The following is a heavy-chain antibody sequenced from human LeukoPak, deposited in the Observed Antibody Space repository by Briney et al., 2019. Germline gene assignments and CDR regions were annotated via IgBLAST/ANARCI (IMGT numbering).Heavy chain of an antibody. CDR3: ARDGPHKYYYDSSGYPDAFDI. V-gene: IGHV1-8*01. J-gene: IGHJ3*02. D-gene: IGHD3-22*01. CDR1: GYTFTSYD. CDR2: MNPNSGNT. Sequence: ASVKVSCKASGYTFTSYDINWVRQATGQGLEWMGWMNPNSGNTGYAQKFQGRVTMTRNTSISTAYMELSSLRSEDTAVYYCARDGPHKYYYDSSGYPDAFDIWGQGTMVTVSS.